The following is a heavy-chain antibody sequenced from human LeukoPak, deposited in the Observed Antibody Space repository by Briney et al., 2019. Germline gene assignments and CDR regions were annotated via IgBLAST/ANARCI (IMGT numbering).Heavy chain of an antibody. CDR2: ISGSGGRA. D-gene: IGHD2-15*01. CDR1: GFTFSTSA. V-gene: IGHV3-23*01. J-gene: IGHJ4*02. CDR3: ARAGKAAAFDY. Sequence: GGSLRLSCAASGFTFSTSAMSWDRQAPGKGLEWVSAISGSGGRAYYADSVEGRFTFSRDNSKNTLWLQMNSLKAEDTAVYYCARAGKAAAFDYWGQGTLVTVSS.